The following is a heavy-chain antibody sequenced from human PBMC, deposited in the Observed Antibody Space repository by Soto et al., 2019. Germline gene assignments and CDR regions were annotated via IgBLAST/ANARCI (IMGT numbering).Heavy chain of an antibody. J-gene: IGHJ6*02. CDR3: AKIGHYDFWRSSGMDV. Sequence: QVQLVESGGGVVQPGRSLRLSCAASGFTFSSYGMHWVRQAPGKGLEWVAVISYDGSNKYYADSVKGRFTISRDNSKNTLYMQMNSLRAEDTAVYYCAKIGHYDFWRSSGMDVWGQGTTGTVSS. D-gene: IGHD3-3*01. V-gene: IGHV3-30*18. CDR2: ISYDGSNK. CDR1: GFTFSSYG.